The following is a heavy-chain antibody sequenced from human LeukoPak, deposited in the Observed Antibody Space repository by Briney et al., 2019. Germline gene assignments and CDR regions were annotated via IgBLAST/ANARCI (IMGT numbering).Heavy chain of an antibody. Sequence: ASVKVSCKASGYTFTGYYMHWVRQAPGQGLEWMGRINPNSGGTNYAQKFQGRVTMTRDTSISTAYMELSRLRSDDTAVYYCARGPPGYCTGGVCYKGFDYWGQGTLVTVSS. CDR1: GYTFTGYY. D-gene: IGHD2-8*02. CDR2: INPNSGGT. CDR3: ARGPPGYCTGGVCYKGFDY. J-gene: IGHJ4*02. V-gene: IGHV1-2*06.